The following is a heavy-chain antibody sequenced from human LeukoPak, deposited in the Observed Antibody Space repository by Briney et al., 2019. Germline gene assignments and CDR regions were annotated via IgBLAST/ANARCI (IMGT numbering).Heavy chain of an antibody. D-gene: IGHD4-23*01. Sequence: SQTLSLTCTVSGGSISSGDYYWSWIRQPLGKGLEWIGYIYYSGSTYYNPSLKSRVTISVDTSKNQFSLKLSSVTAADTAVYYCARDYSGGNSVRYFDLWGRGTLVTVSS. J-gene: IGHJ2*01. CDR1: GGSISSGDYY. CDR3: ARDYSGGNSVRYFDL. CDR2: IYYSGST. V-gene: IGHV4-30-4*01.